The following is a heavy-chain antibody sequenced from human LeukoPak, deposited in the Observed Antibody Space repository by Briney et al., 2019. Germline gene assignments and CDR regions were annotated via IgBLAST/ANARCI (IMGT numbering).Heavy chain of an antibody. V-gene: IGHV3-48*01. Sequence: PGGSLRLSCAASGFTFSSYSMNGVRQAPGRGLEWVSYISSSSSTIYYADSVKGRVTISRDNAKNSLYLPMNSLRAEETAVYYCARAKYYYDSSGYHYLDYWGQGTLVTVSS. CDR1: GFTFSSYS. CDR2: ISSSSSTI. J-gene: IGHJ4*02. CDR3: ARAKYYYDSSGYHYLDY. D-gene: IGHD3-22*01.